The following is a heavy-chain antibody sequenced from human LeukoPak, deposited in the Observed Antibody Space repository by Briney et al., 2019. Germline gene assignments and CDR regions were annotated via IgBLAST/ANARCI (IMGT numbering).Heavy chain of an antibody. V-gene: IGHV3-23*01. CDR1: GFTFSSYA. CDR2: ISGRAGST. CDR3: AKVLPLGSSWRNDAFDI. J-gene: IGHJ3*02. Sequence: PRGSLRLSCAASGFTFSSYAMSWVRQAPGKGLEWVSAISGRAGSTYYADSVKGRFTISRDNSKNTLYLQMNSLRAEDTAVYYCAKVLPLGSSWRNDAFDIWGQGTMVTVSS. D-gene: IGHD6-13*01.